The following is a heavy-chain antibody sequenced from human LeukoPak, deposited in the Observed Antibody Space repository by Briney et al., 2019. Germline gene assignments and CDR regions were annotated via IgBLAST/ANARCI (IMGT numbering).Heavy chain of an antibody. CDR1: GFTFSSYG. CDR3: ARDRRTTVSSRFDY. V-gene: IGHV3-33*01. D-gene: IGHD4-17*01. Sequence: GGSLRLSCAAYGFTFSSYGMHWVRQAPGKGLEWVAVIWYDGSNKYYADSVKGRFTISRDNSKNTLYLQMNSLRAEDTAVYYCARDRRTTVSSRFDYWGQGTLVAVSS. CDR2: IWYDGSNK. J-gene: IGHJ4*02.